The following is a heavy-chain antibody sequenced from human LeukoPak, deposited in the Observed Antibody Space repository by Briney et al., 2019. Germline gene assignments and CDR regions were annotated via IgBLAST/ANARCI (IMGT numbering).Heavy chain of an antibody. Sequence: MSSETLSLTCAVSGYSISSGYYWGWIRQPPGKGLEWTGSIYHSGSTYYNPSLKSRVTISVDTSKNQFSLKLSSVTAADTAVYYCARHPTAATIDYWGQGTLVTVSS. V-gene: IGHV4-38-2*01. CDR2: IYHSGST. CDR1: GYSISSGYY. J-gene: IGHJ4*02. D-gene: IGHD2-15*01. CDR3: ARHPTAATIDY.